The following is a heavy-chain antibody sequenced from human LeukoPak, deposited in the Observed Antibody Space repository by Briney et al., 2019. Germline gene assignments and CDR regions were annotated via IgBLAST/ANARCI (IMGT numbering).Heavy chain of an antibody. Sequence: ASETLSLTCTVSGGSISRYYWSWIRQPPGKGLEWIGNIYYSGSTNYNPSLKSRVTISVDTSKNQFSLKLSSVTAADTAVYYCARDYYDSGSSALWGQGTLVTVSS. J-gene: IGHJ4*02. CDR2: IYYSGST. D-gene: IGHD3-10*01. CDR1: GGSISRYY. CDR3: ARDYYDSGSSAL. V-gene: IGHV4-59*01.